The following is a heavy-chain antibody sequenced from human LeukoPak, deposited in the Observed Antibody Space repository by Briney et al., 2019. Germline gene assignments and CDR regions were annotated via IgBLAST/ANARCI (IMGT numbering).Heavy chain of an antibody. J-gene: IGHJ4*02. CDR2: IYYSGST. CDR3: ARAGSVGSSGYGLDY. CDR1: GGSLSSDY. V-gene: IGHV4-59*01. D-gene: IGHD5-12*01. Sequence: PPETLSLTCTVSGGSLSSDYWSWIRQPPGKGLEYIGYIYYSGSTNYNPSLKSRVTISVDTSKNQFSLKLSSVTAADTAIYYCARAGSVGSSGYGLDYWGQGALVTVSS.